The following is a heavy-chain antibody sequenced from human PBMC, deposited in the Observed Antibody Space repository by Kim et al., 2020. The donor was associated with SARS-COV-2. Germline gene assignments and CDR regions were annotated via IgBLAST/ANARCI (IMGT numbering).Heavy chain of an antibody. CDR2: ISWNGGSI. CDR1: GFTFDDYA. J-gene: IGHJ4*02. Sequence: GGSLRLSCAASGFTFDDYAMHWVRQAPGKGLEWVSGISWNGGSICYADSVKGRFTISRDNAKNSLYLQMNSLRAEDTALYYCAKARHYGDYGYFDYWGQGTLVTVSS. D-gene: IGHD4-17*01. CDR3: AKARHYGDYGYFDY. V-gene: IGHV3-9*01.